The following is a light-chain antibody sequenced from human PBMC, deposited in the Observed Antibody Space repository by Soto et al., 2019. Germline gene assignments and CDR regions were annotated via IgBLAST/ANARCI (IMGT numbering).Light chain of an antibody. CDR1: QDISNY. CDR2: DAS. V-gene: IGKV1-33*01. CDR3: QHYNNLLGT. J-gene: IGKJ3*01. Sequence: DLQMTQSPSSLSASIGDRVTITCQASQDISNYLNWYQEKPGKAPKVLIYDASNLETGVQSRFSGGGYGTDFTFTISSLQPEDIATYYCQHYNNLLGTFGPGTKVDLK.